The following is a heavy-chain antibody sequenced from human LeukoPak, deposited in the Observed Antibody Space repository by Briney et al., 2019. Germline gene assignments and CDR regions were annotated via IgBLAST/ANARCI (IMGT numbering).Heavy chain of an antibody. J-gene: IGHJ5*02. V-gene: IGHV1-69*05. CDR3: ARTARIVVVQAARYNWFDP. D-gene: IGHD2-2*01. CDR1: GGTFSSYA. Sequence: SVKVSCKASGGTFSSYAISWVRQAPGQGLEWMGGIIPIFGTANYAQKFQGRVTITTDESTSTAYMELSSLRSEDTAVYYCARTARIVVVQAARYNWFDPWGQGTLVTVSS. CDR2: IIPIFGTA.